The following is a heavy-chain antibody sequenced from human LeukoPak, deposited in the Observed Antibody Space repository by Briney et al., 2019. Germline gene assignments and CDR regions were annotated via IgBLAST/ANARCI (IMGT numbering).Heavy chain of an antibody. CDR2: INHSVST. D-gene: IGHD1-7*01. Sequence: SETLSLTCAVYGGSFSGYYWSWIRQPPGQGLECIGEINHSVSTNYNPSLKSPVTISVDTSKNQFSLKLSSVTAADTAVYYCARGKKTGTSHYYYYYMHVWGKGTTVTVSS. CDR1: GGSFSGYY. CDR3: ARGKKTGTSHYYYYYMHV. J-gene: IGHJ6*03. V-gene: IGHV4-34*01.